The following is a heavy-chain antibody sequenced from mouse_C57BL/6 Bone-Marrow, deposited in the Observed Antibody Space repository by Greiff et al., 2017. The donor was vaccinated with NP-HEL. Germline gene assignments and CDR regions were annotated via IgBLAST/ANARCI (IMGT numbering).Heavy chain of an antibody. D-gene: IGHD2-3*01. V-gene: IGHV3-6*01. CDR1: GYSITSGYY. Sequence: EVHLVESGPGLVKPSQSLSLTCSVTGYSITSGYYWNWIRQFPGNKLEWMGYISYDGSNNYNPSLKNRISITRDTSKNQFFLKLNSVTTEDTATYYCARALFDGQDYWGQGTSVTVSS. J-gene: IGHJ4*01. CDR3: ARALFDGQDY. CDR2: ISYDGSN.